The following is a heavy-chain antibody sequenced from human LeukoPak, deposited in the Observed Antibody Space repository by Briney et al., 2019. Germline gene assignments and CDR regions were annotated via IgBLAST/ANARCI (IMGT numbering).Heavy chain of an antibody. CDR1: GGSISSGSYY. CDR3: ARDGADGYRSFDI. J-gene: IGHJ3*02. V-gene: IGHV4-61*02. D-gene: IGHD5-24*01. CDR2: IYTSGST. Sequence: SETLSLTCTVSGGSISSGSYYWRWIRQPAGKGLGWIGRIYTSGSTNYNPSLKSRVTISVDTSKNQFSLKLSSVTAADTAVYYCARDGADGYRSFDIWGQGTMVTVSS.